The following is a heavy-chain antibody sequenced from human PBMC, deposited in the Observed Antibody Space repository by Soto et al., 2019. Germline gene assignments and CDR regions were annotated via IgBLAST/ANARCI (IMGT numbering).Heavy chain of an antibody. D-gene: IGHD4-17*01. CDR3: ATDKPTVTNNWFDP. CDR2: FDPEDGET. CDR1: GYTLTELS. V-gene: IGHV1-24*01. J-gene: IGHJ5*02. Sequence: ASVKLSCKVSGYTLTELSMHWVRQAPGKGLEWMGGFDPEDGETIYAQKFQGRVTMTEDTSTDTAYMELSSLRSEDTAVYYCATDKPTVTNNWFDPWGQGTLVTVSS.